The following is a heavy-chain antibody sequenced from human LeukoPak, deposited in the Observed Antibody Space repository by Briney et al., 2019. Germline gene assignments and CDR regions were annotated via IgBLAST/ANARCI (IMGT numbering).Heavy chain of an antibody. CDR1: GYTFNTEW. D-gene: IGHD6-19*01. J-gene: IGHJ4*02. Sequence: GESLKISCKASGYTFNTEWIGWVRQMPGKGLEWMGVIYPADSDTRYSPSFQGQITISADRSISTAYLQWSSLRPSDTAIYYCARRDRQWLPAGSFDFWGRGTLVTVSS. V-gene: IGHV5-51*01. CDR3: ARRDRQWLPAGSFDF. CDR2: IYPADSDT.